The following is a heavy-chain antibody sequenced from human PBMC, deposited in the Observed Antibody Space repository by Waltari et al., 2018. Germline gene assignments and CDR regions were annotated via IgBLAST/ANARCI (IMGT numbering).Heavy chain of an antibody. CDR2: FIPIFGTA. Sequence: QVQLVQSGAEVKKPGSSVKVSCKASGGTFSSYAISWVRQAPGQGLEWMGRFIPIFGTANDAQKFQGRVTITADESTSTAYMELSSLRSEDTAVYYCAREPPTGIAVAGDYYYGMDVWGQGTTVTVSS. J-gene: IGHJ6*02. D-gene: IGHD6-19*01. V-gene: IGHV1-69*01. CDR1: GGTFSSYA. CDR3: AREPPTGIAVAGDYYYGMDV.